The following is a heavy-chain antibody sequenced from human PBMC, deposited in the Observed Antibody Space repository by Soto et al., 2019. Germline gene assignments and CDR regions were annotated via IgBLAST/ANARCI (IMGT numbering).Heavy chain of an antibody. Sequence: QVQLVQSGAEVKKPGASVKVSCKASGYTFTSYDINWVRQATGQGLEWMGWMNPSSGNTGYAPKFQGRVTMTRNTSISTAYMELSSLRSEDTAVYYCARERSAAGTGWFAPWGQGTLVTVSS. D-gene: IGHD6-13*01. J-gene: IGHJ5*02. CDR1: GYTFTSYD. V-gene: IGHV1-8*01. CDR2: MNPSSGNT. CDR3: ARERSAAGTGWFAP.